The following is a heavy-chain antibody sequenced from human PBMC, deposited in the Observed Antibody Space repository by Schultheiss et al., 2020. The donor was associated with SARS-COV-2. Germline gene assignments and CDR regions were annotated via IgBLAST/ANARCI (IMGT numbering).Heavy chain of an antibody. D-gene: IGHD3-10*01. J-gene: IGHJ4*02. CDR2: IYHSGST. CDR1: GGSITSSSYY. Sequence: SETLSLTCTVSGGSITSSSYYWGWIRQPPGKGLEWIGSIYHSGSTNYNPSLKSRVTISVDKSKNQFSLKLSSVTAADTAVYYCARSRAHNYYGSGSLNYWGQGTLVTVSS. CDR3: ARSRAHNYYGSGSLNY. V-gene: IGHV4-39*07.